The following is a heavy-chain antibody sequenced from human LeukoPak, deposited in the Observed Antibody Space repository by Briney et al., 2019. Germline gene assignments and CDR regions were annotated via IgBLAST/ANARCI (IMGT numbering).Heavy chain of an antibody. D-gene: IGHD6-13*01. CDR3: ATRAPSSSSWYRPSWFDP. Sequence: ASVKVSCKASGYALTELSMHWVRQAPGKGLEWMGGFDPEDGETIYAQKFQGRVTMTEDTSTDTAYMELSSLRSEDTAVYYCATRAPSSSSWYRPSWFDPWGQGTLVTVSS. CDR2: FDPEDGET. J-gene: IGHJ5*02. CDR1: GYALTELS. V-gene: IGHV1-24*01.